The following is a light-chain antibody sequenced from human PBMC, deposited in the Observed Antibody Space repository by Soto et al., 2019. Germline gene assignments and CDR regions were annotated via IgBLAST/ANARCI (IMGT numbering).Light chain of an antibody. J-gene: IGKJ1*01. Sequence: DIQMTQSPSSLSASVGDRVTITCRSSQSISNYLDWYQQKPGKAPKLLIYSASSLQSGVPSRFSGSGSGTEFTLTISSLQADDVATYYCQHYNSYSEAFGQGTKVDIK. V-gene: IGKV1-16*01. CDR1: QSISNY. CDR3: QHYNSYSEA. CDR2: SAS.